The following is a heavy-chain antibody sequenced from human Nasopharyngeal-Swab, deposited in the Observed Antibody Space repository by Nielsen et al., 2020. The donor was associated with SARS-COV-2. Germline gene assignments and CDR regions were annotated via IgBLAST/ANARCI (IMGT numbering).Heavy chain of an antibody. CDR3: ARVRYYDFWSGYSSYYGMDV. Sequence: ASVKVSCKASGYTFTSYGISWVRQAPGQGLEWMGWISAYNGNTNYAQKLQGRVTMTRDTSISTAYMELSRLRSDDTAVYYCARVRYYDFWSGYSSYYGMDVWGQGTTVTVSS. CDR2: ISAYNGNT. CDR1: GYTFTSYG. D-gene: IGHD3-3*01. J-gene: IGHJ6*02. V-gene: IGHV1-18*01.